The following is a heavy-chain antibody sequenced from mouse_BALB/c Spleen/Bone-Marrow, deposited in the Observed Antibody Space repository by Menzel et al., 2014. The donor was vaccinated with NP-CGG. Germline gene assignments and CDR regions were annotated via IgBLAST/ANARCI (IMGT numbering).Heavy chain of an antibody. CDR3: ARYYYGFYFDY. Sequence: EVQLQESGADLVKPGASVKLSCTASVFNIKDTYMHWVKQRPEQGLEWIGRIDPANGNTKYDPKFQGKTTITADTSSNTAYLQLSSLPSEDTAVYYCARYYYGFYFDYWGQGTTLPVSS. V-gene: IGHV14-3*02. CDR2: IDPANGNT. D-gene: IGHD1-1*01. J-gene: IGHJ2*01. CDR1: VFNIKDTY.